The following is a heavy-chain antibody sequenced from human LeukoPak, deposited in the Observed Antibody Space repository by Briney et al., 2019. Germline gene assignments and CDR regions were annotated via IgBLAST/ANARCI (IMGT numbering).Heavy chain of an antibody. CDR1: GFTFSSYG. CDR2: IRYDGSNK. CDR3: ASVPIAAADFDY. D-gene: IGHD6-13*01. V-gene: IGHV3-30*02. Sequence: PGGSLRLSCAASGFTFSSYGMHWVRQAPGKGLEWVAFIRYDGSNKYYADSVKGRFTISRDNSKNTLYLQMNSLRAEDTAVYYCASVPIAAADFDYWGQGTLVTVSS. J-gene: IGHJ4*02.